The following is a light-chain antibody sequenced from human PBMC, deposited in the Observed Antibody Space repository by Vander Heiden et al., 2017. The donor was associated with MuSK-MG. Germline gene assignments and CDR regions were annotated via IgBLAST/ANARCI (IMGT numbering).Light chain of an antibody. J-gene: IGKJ5*01. CDR2: SAS. CDR1: QIISTY. CDR3: QQSDNMPIT. Sequence: DVQMTQSPSSLSAFVGDRVTITCRTSQIISTYLNWYQQKPGKAPNLLIYSASILQRGVPSRFSGSGSGTDFTLTISRLQAEDFGSYYCQQSDNMPITFGQGTQMVI. V-gene: IGKV1-39*01.